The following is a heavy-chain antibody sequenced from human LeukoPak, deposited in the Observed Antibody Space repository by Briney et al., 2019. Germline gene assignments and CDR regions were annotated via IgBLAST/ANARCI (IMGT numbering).Heavy chain of an antibody. CDR3: ARVASSSSLSYYYYYYMDV. CDR2: MNPNSGNT. V-gene: IGHV1-8*03. D-gene: IGHD6-6*01. J-gene: IGHJ6*03. Sequence: ASVKVSCKASGYTFTSYDINWVRQATGQGLEWMGWMNPNSGNTGYAQKFQGRVTITRNTSISTAYMELSSLRSEDTAVYYCARVASSSSLSYYYYYYMDVWGKGTTVTVS. CDR1: GYTFTSYD.